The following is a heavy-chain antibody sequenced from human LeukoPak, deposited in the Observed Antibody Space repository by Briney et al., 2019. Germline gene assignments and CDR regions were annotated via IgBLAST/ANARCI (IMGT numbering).Heavy chain of an antibody. Sequence: QPGGSLRLSCAASGFTVSSNYMNWVRQAPGKGLEWVSSIIGRGSSAYYADSVKGRFTISRDNSKNTLYLQMNSLRAEDTAVYYCAKCPYISRYMDVWGKGTTVTVSS. CDR2: IIGRGSSA. J-gene: IGHJ6*03. CDR3: AKCPYISRYMDV. D-gene: IGHD2/OR15-2a*01. V-gene: IGHV3-66*02. CDR1: GFTVSSNY.